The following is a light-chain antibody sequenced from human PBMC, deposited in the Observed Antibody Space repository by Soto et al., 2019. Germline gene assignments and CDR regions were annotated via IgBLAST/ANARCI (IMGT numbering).Light chain of an antibody. Sequence: EIVLTQSPATLSLSPGERATLSCRASQSVSSYLAWYQQKPGQAPRLLIYDASNRATGIPARFSGSGSGTDVTLTISSLEPEDFAVYDCQQRSNWPPSLTFGGGTKVEIK. CDR1: QSVSSY. CDR2: DAS. CDR3: QQRSNWPPSLT. J-gene: IGKJ4*02. V-gene: IGKV3-11*01.